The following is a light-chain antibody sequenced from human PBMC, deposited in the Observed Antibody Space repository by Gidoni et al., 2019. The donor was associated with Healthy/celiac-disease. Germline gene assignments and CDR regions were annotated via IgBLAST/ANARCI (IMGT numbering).Light chain of an antibody. V-gene: IGKV3-20*01. J-gene: IGKJ1*01. CDR1: QSVSSSY. Sequence: ETVLTHPPGTLSLSPGERATLSCRASQSVSSSYLAWYQQKPGQAPRLLIYGASSRATGIPDRFSGSGSGTDFTLTISRLEPEDFAVYYCQQYGSSPWTFGQXTKVEIK. CDR3: QQYGSSPWT. CDR2: GAS.